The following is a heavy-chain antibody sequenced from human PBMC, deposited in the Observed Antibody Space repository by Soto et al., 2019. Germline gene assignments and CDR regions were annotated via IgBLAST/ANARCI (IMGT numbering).Heavy chain of an antibody. CDR1: GGSVSSGSYY. D-gene: IGHD3-22*01. CDR3: AREQYYYDSSGYYQHYFDY. V-gene: IGHV4-61*01. Sequence: SETLSLTCTVSGGSVSSGSYYWSWIRQPPGKGLEWIGYIYYSGSTYYNPSLKSRVTISVDTSKNQFSLKLSSVTAADTAVYYCAREQYYYDSSGYYQHYFDYWGQGTLVTVSS. J-gene: IGHJ4*02. CDR2: IYYSGST.